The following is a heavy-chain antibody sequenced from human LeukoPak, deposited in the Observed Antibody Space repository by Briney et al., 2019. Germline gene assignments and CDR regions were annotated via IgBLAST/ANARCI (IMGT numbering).Heavy chain of an antibody. CDR3: ATIKRGSIFGYFDF. J-gene: IGHJ4*02. D-gene: IGHD5-18*01. V-gene: IGHV4-59*11. CDR1: GGSISSHY. CDR2: LFDSVNT. Sequence: SETLSLTCTVSGGSISSHYWSWIRQPPGKGLEWIAYLFDSVNTKDNPSLQSRLTLSADTSKNQFSLRLSSVTAADTAVYYCATIKRGSIFGYFDFWGQGIRVTVSS.